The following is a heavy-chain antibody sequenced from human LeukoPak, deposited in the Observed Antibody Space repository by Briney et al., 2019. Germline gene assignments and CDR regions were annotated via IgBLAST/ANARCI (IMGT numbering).Heavy chain of an antibody. Sequence: SVKVSCKASGYTFTSYYMHWVRQAPGQGLEWMGIINPSGGSTSYAQKFQGRVTMTRDTPTSTVYMELSSLSSEDTAVYYCARERSITIVRFEFDYWGQGTLVTVSS. D-gene: IGHD3-3*01. J-gene: IGHJ4*02. V-gene: IGHV1-46*03. CDR2: INPSGGST. CDR3: ARERSITIVRFEFDY. CDR1: GYTFTSYY.